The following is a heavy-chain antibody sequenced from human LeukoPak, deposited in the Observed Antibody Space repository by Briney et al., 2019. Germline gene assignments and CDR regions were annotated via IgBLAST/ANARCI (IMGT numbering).Heavy chain of an antibody. CDR1: GGSISSSSYY. CDR3: ARAGSSSWYWYFDL. J-gene: IGHJ2*01. Sequence: PSETLSLTCTVSGGSISSSSYYWGWIRQPPGKGLEWIGSIYYSGSTYYNPSLKSRVTISVDTSKNQFSLKLISVTAADTAVYYCARAGSSSWYWYFDLWGRGTLVTVSS. V-gene: IGHV4-39*07. D-gene: IGHD6-13*01. CDR2: IYYSGST.